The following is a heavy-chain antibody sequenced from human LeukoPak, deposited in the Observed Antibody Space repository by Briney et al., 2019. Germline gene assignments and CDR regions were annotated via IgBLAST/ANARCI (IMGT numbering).Heavy chain of an antibody. J-gene: IGHJ3*02. CDR2: IKHIFGRG. CDR3: ASGATQLVGAFDI. D-gene: IGHD6-13*01. V-gene: IGHV1-69*06. CDR1: GGTFISYA. Sequence: ASVKVSCKASGGTFISYAISWVGQAPGQGREWMGGIKHIFGRGNYAQKVQGRVTITADKSTSTAYMELSSLRSEDTAVYYCASGATQLVGAFDIWGQATLLTLSS.